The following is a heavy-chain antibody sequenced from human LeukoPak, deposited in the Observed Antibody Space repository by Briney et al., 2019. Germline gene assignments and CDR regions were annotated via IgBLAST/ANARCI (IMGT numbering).Heavy chain of an antibody. J-gene: IGHJ4*02. V-gene: IGHV3-23*01. CDR1: GFTFSSYA. D-gene: IGHD6-13*01. CDR3: AKVWQQPFYYFDC. CDR2: ICGSGEST. Sequence: GGSLSLSCAASGFTFSSYALNWVRQPPGKGLEWVSGICGSGESTYYADSVKGRFTISRDNSKNTLYLQMNSLRAEDTAVYYCAKVWQQPFYYFDCWGQGTLVTVSS.